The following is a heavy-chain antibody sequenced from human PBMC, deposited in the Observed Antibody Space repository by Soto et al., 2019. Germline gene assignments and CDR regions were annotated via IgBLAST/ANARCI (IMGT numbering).Heavy chain of an antibody. CDR1: GGSVNNDKW. D-gene: IGHD3-9*01. Sequence: QVQLQESGPGLVKPSGTLSLTCAVSGGSVNNDKWWSWVRQPPGKGLEWIGEIHSSGITNYNPSLKSRASIFVDKSKNQFSVKLTSVTAADTAVYFCAGQWSAGYGAFDPWGQGTLVTVSS. V-gene: IGHV4-4*02. CDR2: IHSSGIT. J-gene: IGHJ5*02. CDR3: AGQWSAGYGAFDP.